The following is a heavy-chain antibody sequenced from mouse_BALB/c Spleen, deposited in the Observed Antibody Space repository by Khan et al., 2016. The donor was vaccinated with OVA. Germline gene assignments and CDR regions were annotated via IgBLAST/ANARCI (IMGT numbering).Heavy chain of an antibody. J-gene: IGHJ4*01. D-gene: IGHD2-14*01. Sequence: QIQLVQSGPELKKPGETVRLSCKASGYTFTTAGIQWVQKMPGKGLKWIGWINTHSGVPKYAEDFKGRFAFSLDISVNTAYLQITNLNNEDTATYCCARGGAAYYRNDEGAMEYWGQGTSVTVSS. CDR3: ARGGAAYYRNDEGAMEY. CDR2: INTHSGVP. CDR1: GYTFTTAG. V-gene: IGHV9-4*02.